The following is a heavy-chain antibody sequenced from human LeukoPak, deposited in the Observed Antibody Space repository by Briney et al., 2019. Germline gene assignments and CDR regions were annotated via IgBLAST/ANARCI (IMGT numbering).Heavy chain of an antibody. Sequence: ASVKVSCKASGYTFTSYGISWVRQAPGQGLEWMGWISAYNGNTNYAQKLQGRVTMTTDTSTSTAYMELRSLRSDDTAVYFCARSTVRGLIKRAADYWGHGTLVTVSS. CDR2: ISAYNGNT. J-gene: IGHJ4*01. D-gene: IGHD3-10*01. CDR3: ARSTVRGLIKRAADY. V-gene: IGHV1-18*01. CDR1: GYTFTSYG.